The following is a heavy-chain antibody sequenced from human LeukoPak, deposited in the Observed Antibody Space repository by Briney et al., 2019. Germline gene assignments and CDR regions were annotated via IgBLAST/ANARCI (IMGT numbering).Heavy chain of an antibody. D-gene: IGHD3-3*01. V-gene: IGHV7-4-1*02. Sequence: ASVKVSCKASGYTFTSYSMNWVRQAPGQGLEWLGWINTNTGNPTYAQGFTGRFVFSLDTSVSTAYLQISSLKAEDTAVYYCARSAIFGVVRGNVPTNWFDPWGQGTLVTVSS. CDR3: ARSAIFGVVRGNVPTNWFDP. CDR2: INTNTGNP. CDR1: GYTFTSYS. J-gene: IGHJ5*02.